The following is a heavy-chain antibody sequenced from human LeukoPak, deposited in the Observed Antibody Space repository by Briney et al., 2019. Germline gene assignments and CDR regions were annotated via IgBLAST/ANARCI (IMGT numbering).Heavy chain of an antibody. CDR3: AKDSTIFGVVLYYFDY. CDR2: ISGSGGST. J-gene: IGHJ4*02. CDR1: GFTFSSYA. Sequence: GGPLRLSCAAPGFTFSSYAMSWVRQAPGKGLEWVSAISGSGGSTYYADSVKGRFTISRDNSKNTLYLQMNSLRAEDTAVYYCAKDSTIFGVVLYYFDYWGQGTLVTVSS. D-gene: IGHD3-3*01. V-gene: IGHV3-23*01.